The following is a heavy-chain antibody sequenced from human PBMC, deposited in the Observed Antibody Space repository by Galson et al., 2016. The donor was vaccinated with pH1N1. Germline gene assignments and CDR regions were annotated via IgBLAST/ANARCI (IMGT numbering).Heavy chain of an antibody. J-gene: IGHJ6*04. V-gene: IGHV1-69*01. Sequence: QSGAEVKKPGESLKISCKASGGFFNKYGISWVRQAPGQGLEWMGGIIAIFGKANYAQKFQGRVTITADESTTTAFMELSSLKSEDTAVYYCARGPYYYNTYMDVWGKGTTVIVSS. D-gene: IGHD3-10*01. CDR1: GGFFNKYG. CDR2: IIAIFGKA. CDR3: ARGPYYYNTYMDV.